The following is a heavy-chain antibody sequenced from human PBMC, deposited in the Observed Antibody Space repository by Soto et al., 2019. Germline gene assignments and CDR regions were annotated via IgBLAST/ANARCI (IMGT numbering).Heavy chain of an antibody. Sequence: PGGSLRLSCAASGFTLSRYAVHWVRQAPGKGLEWVAFISYDGWNKYYGDSVKGRFTISRDNSKSMLYLQMNSLRTEDTAVYYCARVYYGDYFDYWGQGTLVTVSS. CDR1: GFTLSRYA. J-gene: IGHJ4*02. CDR3: ARVYYGDYFDY. V-gene: IGHV3-30*04. D-gene: IGHD4-17*01. CDR2: ISYDGWNK.